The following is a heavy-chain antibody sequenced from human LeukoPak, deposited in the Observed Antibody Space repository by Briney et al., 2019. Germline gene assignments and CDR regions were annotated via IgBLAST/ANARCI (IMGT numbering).Heavy chain of an antibody. CDR3: ARGTYYYENYGMDV. Sequence: SETLSLTCTVSGGSMSPYHWGWIRQPPGKGLEWTGYIYYSGSTNYNPSLKSRVTISVDTSKNQFSLKLSSVTAADTAVYYCARGTYYYENYGMDVWGQGTTVTVSS. CDR1: GGSMSPYH. J-gene: IGHJ6*02. V-gene: IGHV4-59*08. CDR2: IYYSGST. D-gene: IGHD1-1*01.